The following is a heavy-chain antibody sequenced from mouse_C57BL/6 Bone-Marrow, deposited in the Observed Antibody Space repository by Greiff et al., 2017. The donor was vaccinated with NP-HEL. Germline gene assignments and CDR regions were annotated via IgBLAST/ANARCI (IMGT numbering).Heavy chain of an antibody. J-gene: IGHJ4*01. CDR1: GYSITSGYY. CDR2: ISYDGSN. CDR3: ARRGGMDY. V-gene: IGHV3-6*01. Sequence: EVKLQESGPGLVKPSQSLSLTCSVTGYSITSGYYWNWIRQFPGNKLEWMGYISYDGSNNYNPSLKNRISITRDTSKNQFFLKLNSVTTEDTATYYCARRGGMDYWGQGTSVTVSS.